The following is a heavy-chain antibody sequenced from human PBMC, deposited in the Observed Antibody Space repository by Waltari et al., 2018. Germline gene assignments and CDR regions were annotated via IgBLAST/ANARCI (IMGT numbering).Heavy chain of an antibody. Sequence: QVQLVQSGAEVKKPGSSVKVSCKASGGTFSSYAISWVRQAPGQGLEWMGGIIPILGIANYARKFQGRVTITADESTSTAYMELSSLRSEDTAVYYCARDDVEVVAATPYYYYMDVWGQGTLVTVSS. CDR3: ARDDVEVVAATPYYYYMDV. V-gene: IGHV1-69*04. CDR1: GGTFSSYA. J-gene: IGHJ6*03. D-gene: IGHD2-15*01. CDR2: IIPILGIA.